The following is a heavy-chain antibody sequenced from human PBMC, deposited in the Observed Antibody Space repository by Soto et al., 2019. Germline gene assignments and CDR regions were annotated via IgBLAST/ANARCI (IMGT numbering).Heavy chain of an antibody. CDR3: ARTKCSGGSCYSWSLDY. Sequence: SETLSLTCTVSGGSITTGGYYWSWIRQLPGRGLEWIGHRYYSESTYYNPSLKSRVSISLDTSKNQFSLKLSFVTAADTAMYFCARTKCSGGSCYSWSLDYWGQGTPVTVSS. J-gene: IGHJ4*02. CDR1: GGSITTGGYY. CDR2: RYYSEST. V-gene: IGHV4-31*03. D-gene: IGHD2-15*01.